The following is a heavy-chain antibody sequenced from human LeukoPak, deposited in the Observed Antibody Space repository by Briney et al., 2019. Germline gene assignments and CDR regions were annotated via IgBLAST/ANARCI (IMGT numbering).Heavy chain of an antibody. CDR1: GGSISNYY. CDR2: IYYSGST. Sequence: PSETLSLTCTVSGGSISNYYWSWIRQPPGKGLEWMGYIYYSGSTKYNPSLKSRVTISVDTSKNQFSLELSSVTAADTAVYYCARTRYCISTSCYFDYWGQGTLVTASS. J-gene: IGHJ4*02. V-gene: IGHV4-59*01. D-gene: IGHD2-2*01. CDR3: ARTRYCISTSCYFDY.